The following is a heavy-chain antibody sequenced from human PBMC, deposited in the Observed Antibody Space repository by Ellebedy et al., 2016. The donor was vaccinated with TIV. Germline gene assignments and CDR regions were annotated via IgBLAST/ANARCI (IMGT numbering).Heavy chain of an antibody. D-gene: IGHD1-1*01. Sequence: SETLSLXCTVSGGSISSSSYYWGWIRQPPGKGLEWIGSIYYSGSTNYNPSLKSRVTISVDTSKNQFSLKLSSVTAADTAVYYCASTPNDWRFDAFDIWGQGTMVTVSS. CDR3: ASTPNDWRFDAFDI. J-gene: IGHJ3*02. CDR2: IYYSGST. V-gene: IGHV4-39*07. CDR1: GGSISSSSYY.